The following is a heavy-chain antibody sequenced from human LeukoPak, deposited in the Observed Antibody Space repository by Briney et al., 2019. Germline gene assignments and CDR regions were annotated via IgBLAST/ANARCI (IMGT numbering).Heavy chain of an antibody. J-gene: IGHJ6*03. CDR2: INHSGST. V-gene: IGHV4-39*07. CDR3: ARGSYGYYGSGSYYYYYYYMDV. D-gene: IGHD3-10*01. CDR1: GGSISSGDYY. Sequence: PSETLSLTCTVSGGSISSGDYYWSWIRQPPGKGLEWIGEINHSGSTNYNPSLKSRVTISVDTSKNQFSLKLSSVTAADTAVYYCARGSYGYYGSGSYYYYYYYMDVWGKGTTVTVSS.